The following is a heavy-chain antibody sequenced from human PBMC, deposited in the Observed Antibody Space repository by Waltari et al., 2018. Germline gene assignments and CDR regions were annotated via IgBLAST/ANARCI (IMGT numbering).Heavy chain of an antibody. Sequence: EVQLVESGGGLVQPGGSLRLSCAASGFPFSSYEMHWVRQAPGKGLEGVSYISSSGSTIYYADSVKGRFTISRDNAKNSLYLQMNSLRAEDTAVYYCAREEGEDYDFWSGLTRNYYYYYMDVWGKGTTVTVSS. CDR1: GFPFSSYE. J-gene: IGHJ6*03. CDR2: ISSSGSTI. D-gene: IGHD3-3*01. V-gene: IGHV3-48*03. CDR3: AREEGEDYDFWSGLTRNYYYYYMDV.